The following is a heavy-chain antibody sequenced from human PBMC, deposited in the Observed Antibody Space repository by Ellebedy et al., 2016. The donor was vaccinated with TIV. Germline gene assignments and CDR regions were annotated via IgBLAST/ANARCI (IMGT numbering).Heavy chain of an antibody. CDR3: ARLDARLDGSGSYYQPYYYYYYGMDV. CDR2: IDPSDSYT. V-gene: IGHV5-10-1*01. CDR1: GYSFTSYW. J-gene: IGHJ6*02. Sequence: GGSLRLXCKGSGYSFTSYWISWVRQMPGKGLEWMGRIDPSDSYTNYSPSFQGHVTISADKSISTAYLQWSSLKASDTAMYYCARLDARLDGSGSYYQPYYYYYYGMDVWGQGTTVTVSS. D-gene: IGHD3-10*01.